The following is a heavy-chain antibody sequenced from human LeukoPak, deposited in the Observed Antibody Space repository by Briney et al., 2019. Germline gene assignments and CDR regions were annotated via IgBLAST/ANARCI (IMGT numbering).Heavy chain of an antibody. D-gene: IGHD2-2*02. J-gene: IGHJ3*02. V-gene: IGHV1-69*04. Sequence: ASVKVSCKASGGTFSSYAISWVRQAPGQGLEWMGRIIPNLGIANYAQKFQGRVTITADKSTSTAYMELSSLRSEDTAVYYCARDQGDIVVVPAAIGFDIWGQGTMVTVSS. CDR1: GGTFSSYA. CDR2: IIPNLGIA. CDR3: ARDQGDIVVVPAAIGFDI.